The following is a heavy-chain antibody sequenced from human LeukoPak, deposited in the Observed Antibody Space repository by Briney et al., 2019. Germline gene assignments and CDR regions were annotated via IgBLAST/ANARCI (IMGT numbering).Heavy chain of an antibody. J-gene: IGHJ4*02. CDR2: FDPEDGET. D-gene: IGHD2-15*01. Sequence: ASVKVSCKVSGYTLTELSMHWVRQAPGKGLEWMGGFDPEDGETIYAQKFQGRVTMTEDTSTDTAYMELSSLRSEDTAVYYCARACSGGSCYPPHFDYWGQGTLVTVSS. CDR1: GYTLTELS. CDR3: ARACSGGSCYPPHFDY. V-gene: IGHV1-24*01.